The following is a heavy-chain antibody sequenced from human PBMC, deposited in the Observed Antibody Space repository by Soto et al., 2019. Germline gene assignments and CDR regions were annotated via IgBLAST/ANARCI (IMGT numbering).Heavy chain of an antibody. J-gene: IGHJ4*02. CDR2: IYYSGST. Sequence: SETLSLTCTVSGGSISSSSYYWGWIRQPPGKGLEWIGSIYYSGSTYYNPSLKSRVTISVDTSKNQFSLKLSSVTAADTAVYYCERQEGPPVLWFGEFNPYYYDSSGYVYFDYWGQGTMVTVS. D-gene: IGHD3-22*01. V-gene: IGHV4-39*01. CDR1: GGSISSSSYY. CDR3: ERQEGPPVLWFGEFNPYYYDSSGYVYFDY.